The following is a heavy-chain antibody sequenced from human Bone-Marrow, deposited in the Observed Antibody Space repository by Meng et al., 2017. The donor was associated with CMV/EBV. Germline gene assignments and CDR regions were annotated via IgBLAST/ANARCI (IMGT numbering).Heavy chain of an antibody. CDR1: GGTVSSYA. CDR2: IIPIFGTA. CDR3: ARGVKRYDSSGYYKD. Sequence: SGGTVSSYAISGVRQAPGQGLEWMGGIIPIFGTANYAQKFQGRVTITTDESTSTAYMELSSLRSEDTAVYYCARGVKRYDSSGYYKDWGQGTLVTVSS. J-gene: IGHJ4*02. V-gene: IGHV1-69*05. D-gene: IGHD3-22*01.